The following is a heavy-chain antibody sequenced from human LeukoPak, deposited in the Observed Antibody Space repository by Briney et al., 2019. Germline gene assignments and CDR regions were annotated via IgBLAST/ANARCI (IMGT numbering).Heavy chain of an antibody. J-gene: IGHJ4*02. D-gene: IGHD1-1*01. CDR3: ARGGTTRSAPFDY. CDR1: GYNFTRYW. V-gene: IGHV5-51*01. CDR2: ICPGDSET. Sequence: GESLKISCKGSGYNFTRYWIGWVRQMPGKGLEWMGIICPGDSETRYSPSFQDQVTISADKSISTAYLQWSSLKASDTTMYYCARGGTTRSAPFDYWGQGALVTVSS.